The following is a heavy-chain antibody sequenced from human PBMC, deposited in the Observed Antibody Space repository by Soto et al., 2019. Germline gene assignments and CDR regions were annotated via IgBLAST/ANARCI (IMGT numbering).Heavy chain of an antibody. CDR2: ISDDGSNK. D-gene: IGHD1-26*01. CDR3: ARSRGRTRPVDX. Sequence: PGGSLRLSFAASGFTFSSYAMHWVRQAPGKGLEWVSVISDDGSNKYYAASVKGRLTISRDNSKNTLYLQMNSLRAEDTAVYYCARSRGRTRPVDXWGQVTLVTASX. V-gene: IGHV3-30-3*01. CDR1: GFTFSSYA. J-gene: IGHJ4*02.